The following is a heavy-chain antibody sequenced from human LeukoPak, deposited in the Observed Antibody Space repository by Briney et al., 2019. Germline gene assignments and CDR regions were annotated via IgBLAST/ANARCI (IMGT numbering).Heavy chain of an antibody. V-gene: IGHV3-23*01. CDR1: GFIFRNYA. J-gene: IGHJ5*02. CDR3: AKDRDIVVVPAAPTINWFDP. Sequence: GGSLRLSCAASGFIFRNYAMTWVRQAPGKGLEWVSSISSSGGSTYYPDSVRGRFTISRDNSKNALYLQMNSLRAEDTAVYYCAKDRDIVVVPAAPTINWFDPWGQGTLVTVSS. D-gene: IGHD2-2*01. CDR2: ISSSGGST.